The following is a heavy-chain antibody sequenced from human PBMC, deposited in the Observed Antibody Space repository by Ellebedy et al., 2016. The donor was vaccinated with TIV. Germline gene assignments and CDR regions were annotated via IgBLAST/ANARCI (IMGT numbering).Heavy chain of an antibody. CDR1: GGSISSSSYY. CDR3: ARCGPGGDYRFDY. V-gene: IGHV4-39*07. D-gene: IGHD4-17*01. CDR2: IYYSGST. J-gene: IGHJ4*02. Sequence: SETLSLXCTVSGGSISSSSYYWGWIRQPPGKGLEWIGSIYYSGSTYYNPSLKSRVTISVDTSKNQFSLKLSSVTAADTAVYYCARCGPGGDYRFDYWGQGTLVTVSS.